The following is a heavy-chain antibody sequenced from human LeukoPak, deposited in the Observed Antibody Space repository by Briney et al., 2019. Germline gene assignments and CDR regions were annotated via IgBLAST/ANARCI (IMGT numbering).Heavy chain of an antibody. CDR1: GYTFTSYW. V-gene: IGHV5-51*01. CDR3: ARLSKYIAARSGFDY. Sequence: GESLKISCKGFGYTFTSYWIGWVRQMPGKGLEWMGIIYPGDSDTRYSPSFQGQVTISADKSISTAYLQWSSLKASDTAMYYCARLSKYIAARSGFDYWGQGTLVTVSS. J-gene: IGHJ4*02. CDR2: IYPGDSDT. D-gene: IGHD6-6*01.